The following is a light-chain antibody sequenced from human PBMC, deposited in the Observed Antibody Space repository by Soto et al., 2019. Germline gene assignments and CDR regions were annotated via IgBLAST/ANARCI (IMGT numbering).Light chain of an antibody. CDR2: LAS. V-gene: IGKV1-27*01. J-gene: IGKJ1*01. CDR3: QKYDSAPWT. Sequence: DIQMTQSPTSLSASVGDRVTITCRASEDISSYLAWYKKKPGKVPRPLIFLASSLESGVPSRFVGSGSGTQFTLIISSLQPDDVATEYWQKYDSAPWTVGQGTKVESK. CDR1: EDISSY.